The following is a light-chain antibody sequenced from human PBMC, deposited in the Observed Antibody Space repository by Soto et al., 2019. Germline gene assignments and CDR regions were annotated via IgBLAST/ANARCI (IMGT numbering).Light chain of an antibody. CDR1: QSISSY. CDR3: QQSYSTLWT. J-gene: IGKJ1*01. V-gene: IGKV1-39*01. CDR2: AAS. Sequence: DIQMTQSPSSLSASVGDRVTITCRASQSISSYLNWYQQKPGKAPKLLIYAASSLQSGVPSRFSGSGSGTDFTLTISSLQPEDFETYYCQQSYSTLWTFAQGTKVDSK.